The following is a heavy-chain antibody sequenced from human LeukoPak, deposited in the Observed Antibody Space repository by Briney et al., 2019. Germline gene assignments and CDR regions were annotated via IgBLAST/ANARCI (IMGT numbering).Heavy chain of an antibody. CDR2: ITWDSGNK. Sequence: LSLTCTVSGGSISSYYWSWVRQTPGKGLEWVSGITWDSGNKHYADSVKGRFTISRDNAKKSLYLQMNSLTAADTALYHCAKVSLKGYYYYGLDVWGQGTTVTVS. J-gene: IGHJ6*02. V-gene: IGHV3-9*01. CDR3: AKVSLKGYYYYGLDV. CDR1: GGSISSYY.